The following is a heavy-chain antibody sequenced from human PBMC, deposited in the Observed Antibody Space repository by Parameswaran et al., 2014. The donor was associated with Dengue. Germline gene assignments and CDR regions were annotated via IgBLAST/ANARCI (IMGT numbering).Heavy chain of an antibody. D-gene: IGHD5-18*01. CDR3: ASLGPRFNTALHPLDY. V-gene: IGHV4-31*02. CDR2: IYYSGST. Sequence: RWIRQPPGKGLEWIGYIYYSGSTYYNPSLKSRVTISVDTSKNQFSLKLSSVTAADTAVYYCASLGPRFNTALHPLDYWGQGTLVTVSS. J-gene: IGHJ4*02.